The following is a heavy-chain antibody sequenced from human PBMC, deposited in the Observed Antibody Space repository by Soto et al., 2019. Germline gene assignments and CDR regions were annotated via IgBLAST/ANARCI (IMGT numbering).Heavy chain of an antibody. J-gene: IGHJ3*02. CDR2: IYHSGST. D-gene: IGHD3-3*01. CDR3: ARWARELRFLEWQAFDI. CDR1: SGSISSSNW. Sequence: PSETLSLTCAVSSGSISSSNWWSWVRQPPGKGLEWIGEIYHSGSTNYNPSLKSRVTISVDKSKNQFSLKLSSVTAADTAVYYCARWARELRFLEWQAFDIWGQGTMVTVSS. V-gene: IGHV4-4*02.